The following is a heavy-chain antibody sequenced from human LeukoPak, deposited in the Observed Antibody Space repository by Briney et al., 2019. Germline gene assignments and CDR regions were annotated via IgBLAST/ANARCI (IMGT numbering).Heavy chain of an antibody. CDR2: IYHSGST. Sequence: SETLSLTCTVSRGSVSNYYWSWIRQPPGKGLEWIGYIYHSGSTYYNPSLKSRVTISVDRSKNQFSLKLSSVTAADTAVYYCARSHLYSSATAFDYWGQGTLVTVSS. CDR1: RGSVSNYY. V-gene: IGHV4-59*02. CDR3: ARSHLYSSATAFDY. D-gene: IGHD6-25*01. J-gene: IGHJ4*02.